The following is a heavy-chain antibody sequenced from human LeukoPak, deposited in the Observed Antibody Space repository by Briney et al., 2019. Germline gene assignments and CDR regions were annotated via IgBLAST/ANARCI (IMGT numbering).Heavy chain of an antibody. D-gene: IGHD7-27*01. CDR3: ARDRTGDDAFDI. Sequence: GGSLRLSCAASGFTVSSNYMSWVRQAPGKGLEWVSVIYSGGSTYYADSVKGRFTISRDNSKNTLYLQMNGLRAEDTAVYYCARDRTGDDAFDIWGQGTMVTVSS. V-gene: IGHV3-53*01. CDR2: IYSGGST. J-gene: IGHJ3*02. CDR1: GFTVSSNY.